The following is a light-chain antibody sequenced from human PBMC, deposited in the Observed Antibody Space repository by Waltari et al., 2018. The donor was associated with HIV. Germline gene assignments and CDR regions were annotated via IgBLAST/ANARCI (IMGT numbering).Light chain of an antibody. Sequence: DIQMTQSPSTLSASVGDRVNITCRASQSVNTWLAWYQQKPGKVPKLLVYKASTLENGVPSRFSGSGSGTDFTLTISSLQPDDFATYYCQHYKSQWTFGQGTKVEIK. CDR2: KAS. CDR1: QSVNTW. CDR3: QHYKSQWT. V-gene: IGKV1-5*03. J-gene: IGKJ1*01.